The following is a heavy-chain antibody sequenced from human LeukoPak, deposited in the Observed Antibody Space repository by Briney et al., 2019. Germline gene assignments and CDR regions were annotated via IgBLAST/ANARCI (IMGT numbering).Heavy chain of an antibody. CDR2: IKPDGSNT. V-gene: IGHV3-74*01. J-gene: IGHJ4*02. Sequence: GGSLRLSCAASGFTFSTYSMHWVRQAPWKGLVWVSYIKPDGSNTAYADSVKGRFTISRDNAKSTLYLQMNSLRAEDTAVYYCARDKDWLLYDNWGQGTLVTVSS. CDR1: GFTFSTYS. D-gene: IGHD3/OR15-3a*01. CDR3: ARDKDWLLYDN.